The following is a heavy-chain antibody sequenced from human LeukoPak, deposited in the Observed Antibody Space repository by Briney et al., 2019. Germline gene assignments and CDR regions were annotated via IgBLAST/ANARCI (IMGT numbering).Heavy chain of an antibody. J-gene: IGHJ6*02. CDR2: IYPGDSDT. CDR3: ARQARNFDWLDYYYYGMDV. V-gene: IGHV5-51*01. CDR1: GYSFTSYW. D-gene: IGHD3-9*01. Sequence: GESLKISCKGSGYSFTSYWIGWVRQMPGKGLEWMGIIYPGDSDTRYSPSFQGQVTISADKSISTAYLQWSSLKASDTAMYYCARQARNFDWLDYYYYGMDVWGQGTTVTVSS.